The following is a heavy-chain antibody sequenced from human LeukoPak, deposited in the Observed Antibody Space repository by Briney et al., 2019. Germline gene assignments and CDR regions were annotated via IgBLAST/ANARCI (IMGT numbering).Heavy chain of an antibody. CDR3: AKWREKENEYCSGGSCYSPYYYYYMDV. V-gene: IGHV3-23*01. J-gene: IGHJ6*03. Sequence: GGSLRLSCAASGFTFSSYGMSWVRQAPGKGLEWVSAISGSGGSTYYADSVKGRFTISRDNSKNTLYLQMNSLRAEDTAVYYCAKWREKENEYCSGGSCYSPYYYYYMDVWGKGTTVTISS. CDR2: ISGSGGST. CDR1: GFTFSSYG. D-gene: IGHD2-15*01.